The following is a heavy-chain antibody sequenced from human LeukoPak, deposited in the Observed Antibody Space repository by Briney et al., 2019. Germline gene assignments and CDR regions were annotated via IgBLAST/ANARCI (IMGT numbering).Heavy chain of an antibody. CDR3: AREWGYSSSWYRAEYFQH. Sequence: PSQTLSLTCTVSGDSISSGVYYWSWIRQPPGKGLEWIGSIYYSGSTYYNPSLKSRVNISVDTSKNQFSLKLSSVTAADTAVYYCAREWGYSSSWYRAEYFQHWGQGTLVTVSS. CDR2: IYYSGST. V-gene: IGHV4-39*07. D-gene: IGHD6-13*01. CDR1: GDSISSGVYY. J-gene: IGHJ1*01.